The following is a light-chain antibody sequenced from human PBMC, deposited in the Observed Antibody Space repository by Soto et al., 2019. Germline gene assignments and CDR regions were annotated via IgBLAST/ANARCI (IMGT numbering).Light chain of an antibody. CDR3: QQYGSSPPVT. V-gene: IGKV3-20*01. CDR1: QSVSSSY. Sequence: EIVLTQSPGTLSLSPGERATLSCRASQSVSSSYLAWYQQKPGQAPRLLIYGASGRATGTPDGFSGSGSGTDFTLTISRLEPEDFAVYYCQQYGSSPPVTFGQGTRLEIK. J-gene: IGKJ5*01. CDR2: GAS.